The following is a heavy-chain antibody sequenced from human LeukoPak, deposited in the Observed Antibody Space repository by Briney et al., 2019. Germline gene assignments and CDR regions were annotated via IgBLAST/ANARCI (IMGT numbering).Heavy chain of an antibody. D-gene: IGHD2-2*03. CDR1: GGTFSSYA. CDR3: AVGYCSSTSCYDY. Sequence: GASVKVSCKASGGTFSSYAISWVRQAPGQGLEWMGGIIPIFGTANYAQKFQGRVTITTDESTSTAYMELSSLRSEDTAVYYCAVGYCSSTSCYDYWGQGTLVTVSS. V-gene: IGHV1-69*05. CDR2: IIPIFGTA. J-gene: IGHJ4*02.